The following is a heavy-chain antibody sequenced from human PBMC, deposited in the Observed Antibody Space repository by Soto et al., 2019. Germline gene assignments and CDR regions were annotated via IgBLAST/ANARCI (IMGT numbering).Heavy chain of an antibody. J-gene: IGHJ6*04. Sequence: TSETLSLTCTVSGASIRSYYWHWIRQPPGKGLEWIGYVYTSDYTRYSSSLKSRVTISVDTSKSQFYLRLNSVTAADTAVYYCAISVGHPVVFVYYKRMYSWCNATKVTVSA. CDR3: AISVGHPVVFVYYKRMYS. CDR1: GASIRSYY. D-gene: IGHD3-22*01. V-gene: IGHV4-59*03. CDR2: VYTSDYT.